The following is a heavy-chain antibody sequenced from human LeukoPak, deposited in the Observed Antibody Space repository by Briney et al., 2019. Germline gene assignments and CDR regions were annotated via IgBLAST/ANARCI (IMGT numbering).Heavy chain of an antibody. D-gene: IGHD3-22*01. CDR2: IWYDGSNK. J-gene: IGHJ4*02. V-gene: IGHV3-33*01. CDR1: GFTFSSYG. Sequence: SGGSLRLSRAASGFTFSSYGMHWVRQAPGKGLEWVAVIWYDGSNKYYADSVKGRFTISRDNSKNTLYLQMNSLRAEDTAVYYCARSDYYDSRGLPPDYWGQGTLVTVSS. CDR3: ARSDYYDSRGLPPDY.